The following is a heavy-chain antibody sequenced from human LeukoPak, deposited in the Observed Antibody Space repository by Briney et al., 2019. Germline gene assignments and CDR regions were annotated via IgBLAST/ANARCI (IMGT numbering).Heavy chain of an antibody. D-gene: IGHD2-8*01. CDR2: ISSSSGYI. Sequence: GGSLRLSCAASGFTFSSYNMNWVRQAPGKGLEWVSSISSSSGYIYYADSVMGRFTISRDNAKNSLYLQMNSLRAEDTAVYYCAKDRCSNGIGCLYYYMDVWGKGSTVTIYS. V-gene: IGHV3-21*01. J-gene: IGHJ6*03. CDR1: GFTFSSYN. CDR3: AKDRCSNGIGCLYYYMDV.